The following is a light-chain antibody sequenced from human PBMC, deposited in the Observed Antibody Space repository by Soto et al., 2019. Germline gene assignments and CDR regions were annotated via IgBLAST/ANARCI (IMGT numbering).Light chain of an antibody. Sequence: EILMTQSQATLSFSPGERATLSCRASQRISSNVAWYQQKPGRAPRLLIYGASTRATGVPARFSGGGSGTEFTLTISSLQSEDFAVYFCQQYKDWPPYTFGQGTKVDIK. J-gene: IGKJ2*01. CDR2: GAS. V-gene: IGKV3-15*01. CDR3: QQYKDWPPYT. CDR1: QRISSN.